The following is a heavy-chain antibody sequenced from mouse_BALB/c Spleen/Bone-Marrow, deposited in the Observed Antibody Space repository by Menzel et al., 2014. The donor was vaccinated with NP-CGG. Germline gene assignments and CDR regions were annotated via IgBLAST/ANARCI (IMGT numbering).Heavy chain of an antibody. CDR3: ARSSSYDYDVGFAY. CDR2: ISYSGST. D-gene: IGHD2-4*01. J-gene: IGHJ3*01. CDR1: GYSITRDYA. V-gene: IGHV3-2*02. Sequence: EVKLMESGPGLVKPSQSLSLTCIVTGYSITRDYAWNWIRQFPGNKLEWMGYISYSGSTTYHPSLESRISITRDTSKNQFFLQLNSVTTEDTATYYCARSSSYDYDVGFAYWGQGTLVTVSA.